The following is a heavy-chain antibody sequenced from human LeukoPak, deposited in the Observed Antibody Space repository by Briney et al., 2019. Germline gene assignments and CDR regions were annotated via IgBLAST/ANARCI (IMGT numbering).Heavy chain of an antibody. D-gene: IGHD1-7*01. J-gene: IGHJ4*01. V-gene: IGHV3-15*01. CDR3: APGADGRGTILLGDED. CDR1: GFTIHNAW. CDR2: IKRKTDGATT. Sequence: GGSLRLFCAASGFTIHNAWMNWVRQAPAKGLEWGGRIKRKTDGATTSYAAPVKRRFNISRDDSNNTVYLQLSSPKTEDTALCYCAPGADGRGTILLGDEDWGKGTLVIVSS.